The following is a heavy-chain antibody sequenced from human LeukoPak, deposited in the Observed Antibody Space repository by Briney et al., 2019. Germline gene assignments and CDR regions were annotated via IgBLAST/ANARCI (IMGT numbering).Heavy chain of an antibody. J-gene: IGHJ4*02. V-gene: IGHV3-74*01. D-gene: IGHD6-6*01. CDR2: IKTDGSST. Sequence: PGGSLRLSCAASGFTFSTYAMSWVRQAPGKGLVWVSRIKTDGSSTSYADSVKGRFTISRDNAKNTLYLQMNSLRAEDTAVYYCTTIAAPSFDYWGQGTLVTVSS. CDR3: TTIAAPSFDY. CDR1: GFTFSTYA.